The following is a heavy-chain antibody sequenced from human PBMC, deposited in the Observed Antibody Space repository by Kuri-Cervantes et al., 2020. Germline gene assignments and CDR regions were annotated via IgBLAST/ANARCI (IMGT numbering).Heavy chain of an antibody. Sequence: GGSLRLSCAASGFTFSSYWMHWVRQAPGKGLVWVSRINSDGSSTSYADSVKGRFTISRDNANNSLFLQMNSLRADDTAVYYCARDVTSFGVVTRYFDFWGQGTLVTVSS. D-gene: IGHD3-3*01. V-gene: IGHV3-74*01. CDR3: ARDVTSFGVVTRYFDF. CDR1: GFTFSSYW. J-gene: IGHJ4*02. CDR2: INSDGSST.